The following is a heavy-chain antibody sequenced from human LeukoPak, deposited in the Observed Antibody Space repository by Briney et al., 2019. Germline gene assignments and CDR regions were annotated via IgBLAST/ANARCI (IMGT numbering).Heavy chain of an antibody. CDR1: GFTFSNYA. J-gene: IGHJ4*02. V-gene: IGHV3-23*01. CDR2: ISGSGGSS. D-gene: IGHD1-7*01. Sequence: PGRSLRLSCAASGFTFSNYAMSWVRQAPGKGLEWVSAISGSGGSSYYADSVKGRFTISRDNSKNTLYLQMNSLRAEDTAVYYCALGGPPGTYYFDYWGQGTLVTVSS. CDR3: ALGGPPGTYYFDY.